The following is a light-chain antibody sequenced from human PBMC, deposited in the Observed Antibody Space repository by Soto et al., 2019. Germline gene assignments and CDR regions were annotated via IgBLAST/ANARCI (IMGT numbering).Light chain of an antibody. V-gene: IGKV1-5*01. Sequence: DIQMTQSPSTLSASVGDRVAITCRASQSISIWLAWYQQKPGRAPKLLIYNAASLESGVPPRFSGSGSGTGFTLSITGLPPGCFANYYCQHDSCLSRKFGQGTQVEIK. CDR3: QHDSCLSRK. CDR1: QSISIW. J-gene: IGKJ1*01. CDR2: NAA.